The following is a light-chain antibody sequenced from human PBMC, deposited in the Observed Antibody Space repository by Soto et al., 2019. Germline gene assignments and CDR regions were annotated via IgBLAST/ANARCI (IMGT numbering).Light chain of an antibody. CDR2: EVS. J-gene: IGLJ1*01. V-gene: IGLV2-8*01. Sequence: QSALTQPPSASGSPGQSVTISCTGTSSDVGGYNYVSWYQQHPGKAPKLMIYEVSKRPSGVPDRSSGSKSGNTASLTVSGLQAEDEADYYCSSYAGSNNFVVFGTGTKVTVL. CDR1: SSDVGGYNY. CDR3: SSYAGSNNFVV.